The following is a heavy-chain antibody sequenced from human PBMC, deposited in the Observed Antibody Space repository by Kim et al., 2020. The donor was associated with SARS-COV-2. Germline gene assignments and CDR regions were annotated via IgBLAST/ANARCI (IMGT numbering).Heavy chain of an antibody. CDR1: GFTFSSYW. CDR3: ARDGDLYSSGKDAFDI. J-gene: IGHJ3*02. D-gene: IGHD6-19*01. CDR2: IKQDGNQK. V-gene: IGHV3-7*01. Sequence: GGSLRLSCAASGFTFSSYWMTWVRQAPGKGLEWVANIKQDGNQKYYVDSVKGRFTISRDNAKNSLYLQMNSLRAEDTAVYYCARDGDLYSSGKDAFDIWGQGTMVTVDS.